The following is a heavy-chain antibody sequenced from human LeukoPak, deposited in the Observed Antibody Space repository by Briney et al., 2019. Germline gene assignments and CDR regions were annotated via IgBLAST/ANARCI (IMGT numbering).Heavy chain of an antibody. Sequence: SETLSLTCTVSGGTISSYYWSWVRQPPGQGLEWMGYIYYSGSTNYNPSLKSRVTISVDTSKNQFSLKLSCVTAADTAVYYCARRTGYYNWFDPWGQGTLVTVSS. CDR2: IYYSGST. V-gene: IGHV4-59*08. D-gene: IGHD3-9*01. CDR1: GGTISSYY. J-gene: IGHJ5*02. CDR3: ARRTGYYNWFDP.